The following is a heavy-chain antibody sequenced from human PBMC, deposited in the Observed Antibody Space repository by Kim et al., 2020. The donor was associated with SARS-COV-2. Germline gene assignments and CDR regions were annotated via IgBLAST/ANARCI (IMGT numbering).Heavy chain of an antibody. Sequence: GGSLRLSCAVAGFTFSSFWMTWVRQAPGKGLEWVADIKPDGSETYYADSVKGRFTISRDNAQKSMYLQMNSLRAEDTAVYCCARARIDVWGHGTTVTVSS. V-gene: IGHV3-7*03. J-gene: IGHJ6*02. CDR2: IKPDGSET. CDR3: ARARIDV. CDR1: GFTFSSFW. D-gene: IGHD2-15*01.